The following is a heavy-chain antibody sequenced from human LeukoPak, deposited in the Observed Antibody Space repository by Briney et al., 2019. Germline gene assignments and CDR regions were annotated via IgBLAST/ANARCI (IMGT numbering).Heavy chain of an antibody. CDR1: GYTFTSYY. CDR2: INPSGGST. J-gene: IGHJ6*03. V-gene: IGHV1-46*01. Sequence: ASVKVSCKASGYTFTSYYMHWVRQAPGQGLEWMGIINPSGGSTSYAQKFQGRVTMTRNTSISTAYMELSSLRSEDTAVYYCARAPGYCSSTSCYWYYMDVWGKGTTVTISS. CDR3: ARAPGYCSSTSCYWYYMDV. D-gene: IGHD2-2*01.